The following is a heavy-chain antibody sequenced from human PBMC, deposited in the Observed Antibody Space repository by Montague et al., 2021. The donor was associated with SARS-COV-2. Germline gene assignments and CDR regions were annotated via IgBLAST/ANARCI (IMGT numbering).Heavy chain of an antibody. V-gene: IGHV3-66*02. CDR3: ARDLTAAGTVYYGMDV. CDR2: IYSGGST. D-gene: IGHD6-13*01. CDR1: GFTVSSNY. Sequence: SLRLSCAASGFTVSSNYMSWVRQAPGKGLERVSVIYSGGSTYYADSVKGRFTISRDNSKNTLYLQMNSLRAEDTAVYYCARDLTAAGTVYYGMDVWGQGTTVTVSS. J-gene: IGHJ6*02.